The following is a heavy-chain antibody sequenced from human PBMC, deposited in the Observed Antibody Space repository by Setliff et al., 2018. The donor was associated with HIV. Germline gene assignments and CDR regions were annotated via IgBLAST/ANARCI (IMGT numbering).Heavy chain of an antibody. Sequence: PSETLSLTCSVSGGSISGYYWSWIRQPPGKGLEWIGYIDYSGSTNYNPSLKSRVTISVDTSKKQFSLKLSSVSAADTAVYYCARDINDGGWFDPWGQGTLVTVSS. CDR2: IDYSGST. V-gene: IGHV4-59*12. CDR3: ARDINDGGWFDP. CDR1: GGSISGYY. J-gene: IGHJ5*02. D-gene: IGHD1-1*01.